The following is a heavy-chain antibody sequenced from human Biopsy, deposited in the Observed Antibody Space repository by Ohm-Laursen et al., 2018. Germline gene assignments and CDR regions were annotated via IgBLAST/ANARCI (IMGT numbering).Heavy chain of an antibody. CDR1: EFIFSRFW. Sequence: GSLRLSCAASEFIFSRFWMYWVRQAPGKGLVWVSRINTDGSSTNYADAVKGRFTISRDNAKNSLFLQMNSLRAEDTAIYYCAREQLMVFAMDVWGQGTTVTVSS. CDR3: AREQLMVFAMDV. J-gene: IGHJ6*02. V-gene: IGHV3-74*01. D-gene: IGHD2-8*01. CDR2: INTDGSST.